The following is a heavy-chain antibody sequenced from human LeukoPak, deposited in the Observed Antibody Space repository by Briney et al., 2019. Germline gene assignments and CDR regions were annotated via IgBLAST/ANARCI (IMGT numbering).Heavy chain of an antibody. V-gene: IGHV6-1*01. CDR2: TYYRSKWSS. CDR3: ARDSPLTTVTTFPYWYFDL. Sequence: SQTLSLTCAISGDSVSSKSAAWNWIRQSPSRGLEWLGRTYYRSKWSSGYAESVKSRLTVSPDTSKNQFSLQLRSVTPEDTAVYYCARDSPLTTVTTFPYWYFDLWGRGTLVTVSS. D-gene: IGHD4-17*01. CDR1: GDSVSSKSAA. J-gene: IGHJ2*01.